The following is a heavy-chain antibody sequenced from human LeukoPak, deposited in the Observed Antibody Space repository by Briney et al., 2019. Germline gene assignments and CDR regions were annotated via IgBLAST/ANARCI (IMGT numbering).Heavy chain of an antibody. CDR2: ISSGSSYI. V-gene: IGHV3-21*01. CDR3: ASGEGGIVVVPAANDY. CDR1: GFTFSSYS. D-gene: IGHD2-2*01. Sequence: GGSLRLSCAASGFTFSSYSMNWVRQAPGKGLEWVSSISSGSSYIYYADSVKGRFTISRDNAKNSLYLQMNSLRAEDTAVYYCASGEGGIVVVPAANDYWGQGTLVTVSS. J-gene: IGHJ4*02.